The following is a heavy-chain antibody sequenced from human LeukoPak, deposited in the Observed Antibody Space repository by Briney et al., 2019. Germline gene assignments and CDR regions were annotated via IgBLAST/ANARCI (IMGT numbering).Heavy chain of an antibody. CDR1: GGTFSSYA. J-gene: IGHJ4*02. CDR2: INPNSGGT. Sequence: GASVKVSCKASGGTFSSYAISWVRQAPGQGLEWMGRINPNSGGTNYAQKFQGRVTMTRDTSISTAYMELSRLRSDDTAVYYCARGFAVWLVSWGQGTLVTVSS. V-gene: IGHV1-2*06. D-gene: IGHD6-19*01. CDR3: ARGFAVWLVS.